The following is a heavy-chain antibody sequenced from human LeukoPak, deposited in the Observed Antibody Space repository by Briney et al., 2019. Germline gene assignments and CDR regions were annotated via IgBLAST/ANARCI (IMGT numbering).Heavy chain of an antibody. V-gene: IGHV4-39*07. Sequence: PSETLSLTCTVSGGSISSSSYYWGWIRQPPGKGLEWIGSIYYSGSTYYNPSLKSRVTISVDTSKNQFSLKLSSVTAADTAVYYCARISPRRYFDYWGQGTLVTVSS. CDR2: IYYSGST. J-gene: IGHJ4*02. CDR1: GGSISSSSYY. CDR3: ARISPRRYFDY.